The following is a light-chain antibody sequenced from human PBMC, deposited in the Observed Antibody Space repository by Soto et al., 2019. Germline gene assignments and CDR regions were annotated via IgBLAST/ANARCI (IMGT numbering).Light chain of an antibody. J-gene: IGKJ4*01. V-gene: IGKV1-27*01. Sequence: DIQMTQSPSSLSASVGDRATITCRASQSISNYLAWYQQKPGKVPKLLIYAASTLQSGVPSRFSGSGSGTAFTLTICRLQPEDAATYSCQKDNSAPLTFGGGTKVEIK. CDR2: AAS. CDR3: QKDNSAPLT. CDR1: QSISNY.